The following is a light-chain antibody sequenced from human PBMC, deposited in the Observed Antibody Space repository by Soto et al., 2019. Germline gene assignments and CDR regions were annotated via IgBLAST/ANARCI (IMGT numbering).Light chain of an antibody. CDR1: QGISSY. CDR3: QQLNSYPLT. V-gene: IGKV1-9*01. J-gene: IGKJ4*01. Sequence: IQLTQSPSSLSASVGDRVTITCRASQGISSYLAWYQQKPGKAPKLLIFAASTLQSGVPSRFSGSESGTDFTLTVSSLQPEDFATYYCQQLNSYPLTFGGGTKVDIK. CDR2: AAS.